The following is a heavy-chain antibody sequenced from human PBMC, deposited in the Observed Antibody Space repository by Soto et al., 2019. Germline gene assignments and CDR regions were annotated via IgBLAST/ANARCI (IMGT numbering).Heavy chain of an antibody. Sequence: SETLSLTCTVSGGSISSYYWSWIRQPPGKGLEWIGYIYYSGSTNYNPSLKSRVTISVDTSKNQFSLKLSSVTAADTAVYYCARRGYSYRYHGNYGMDVWGQGTTVTVSS. D-gene: IGHD5-18*01. CDR1: GGSISSYY. J-gene: IGHJ6*02. V-gene: IGHV4-59*08. CDR3: ARRGYSYRYHGNYGMDV. CDR2: IYYSGST.